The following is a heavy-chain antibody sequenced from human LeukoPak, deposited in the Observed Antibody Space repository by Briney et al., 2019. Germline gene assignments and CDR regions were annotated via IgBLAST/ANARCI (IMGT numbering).Heavy chain of an antibody. J-gene: IGHJ5*02. CDR1: GFTFSSYA. D-gene: IGHD3-9*01. CDR2: ISGSGGST. CDR3: AKGQYYDILTGRPNWFDP. Sequence: GGSLRLSCAASGFTFSSYAMSWVRQAPGKGREWVSAISGSGGSTYYADSVKGRFTISRENSKNTLYLQMNSLRAEDTAVYYCAKGQYYDILTGRPNWFDPWGQGTLVTVSS. V-gene: IGHV3-23*01.